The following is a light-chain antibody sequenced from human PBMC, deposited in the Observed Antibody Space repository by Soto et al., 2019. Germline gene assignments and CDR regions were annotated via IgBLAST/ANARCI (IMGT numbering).Light chain of an antibody. J-gene: IGLJ1*01. V-gene: IGLV7-46*01. CDR2: DTT. CDR1: TGAVTNGHY. CDR3: LLSYNGPYV. Sequence: QAVVTLEPSLTVSPGGTVTLTCGSSTGAVTNGHYPYWFQQKPGQAPRTLIYDTTNRHSWTPARFSGSLLGGKAALTLSGAQPEDEAEYYCLLSYNGPYVFGTGTKLTVL.